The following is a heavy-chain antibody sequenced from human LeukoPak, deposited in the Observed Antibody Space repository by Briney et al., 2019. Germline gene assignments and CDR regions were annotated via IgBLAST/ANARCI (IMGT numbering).Heavy chain of an antibody. D-gene: IGHD4-17*01. CDR2: ISAYNGNT. CDR1: GYTFTSYG. J-gene: IGHJ4*02. V-gene: IGHV1-18*01. CDR3: ARIPSYGDYYKPFDY. Sequence: ASVKVSCKTSGYTFTSYGISWVRQAPGQGLEWMGWISAYNGNTNYAQKLQGRVIMTTDTSTSTAYMELRSLRSDDTAVYYCARIPSYGDYYKPFDYWGQGTPVTVSS.